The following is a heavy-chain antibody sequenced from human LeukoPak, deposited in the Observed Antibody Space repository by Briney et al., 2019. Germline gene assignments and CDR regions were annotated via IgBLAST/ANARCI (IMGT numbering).Heavy chain of an antibody. CDR1: GGTFISYA. CDR2: IIPIFGTA. J-gene: IGHJ4*02. Sequence: SVKVSCKASGGTFISYAISWVRQAPGQGLEWMGGIIPIFGTANYAQKFQGRVTMTRDTSTSTVYMELSSLRSEDTAVYYCGGHMKGFSYYYGSGGGVDYWGQGTLVTVSS. CDR3: GGHMKGFSYYYGSGGGVDY. D-gene: IGHD3-10*01. V-gene: IGHV1-69*05.